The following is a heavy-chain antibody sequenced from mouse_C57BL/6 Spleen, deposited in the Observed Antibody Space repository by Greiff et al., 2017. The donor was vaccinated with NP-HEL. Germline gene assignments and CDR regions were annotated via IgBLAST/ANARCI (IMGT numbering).Heavy chain of an antibody. D-gene: IGHD2-3*01. CDR1: GFTFSDYG. CDR2: ISSGSSTI. V-gene: IGHV5-17*01. J-gene: IGHJ4*01. Sequence: VESGGGLVKPGGSLKLSCAASGFTFSDYGMHWVRQAPEKGLEWVAYISSGSSTIYYADTVKGRFTISRDNAKNTLFLQMTSLRSEDTAMYYCARPGDGYYVGAMDYWGQGTSVTVSS. CDR3: ARPGDGYYVGAMDY.